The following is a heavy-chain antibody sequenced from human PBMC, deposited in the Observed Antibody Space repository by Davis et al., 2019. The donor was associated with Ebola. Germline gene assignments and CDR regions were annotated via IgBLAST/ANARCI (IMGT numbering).Heavy chain of an antibody. Sequence: PGESLKISCAASGVTLSSCAMSWVRQSPGEGLEWVSGIGSDTATHYADSVRGRFTISRDDSKNTLFLQMDSLRAEDTAVYYCVKDLFWWSAADVWGQGTTVTVSS. CDR2: IGSDTAT. J-gene: IGHJ6*02. D-gene: IGHD2-8*02. CDR3: VKDLFWWSAADV. CDR1: GVTLSSCA. V-gene: IGHV3-23*01.